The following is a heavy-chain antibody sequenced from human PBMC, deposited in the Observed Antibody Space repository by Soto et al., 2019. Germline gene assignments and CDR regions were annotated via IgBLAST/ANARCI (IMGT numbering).Heavy chain of an antibody. CDR2: ISSSADTI. CDR1: GFTFSSFE. D-gene: IGHD6-19*01. CDR3: ARGPGYSTGWYSDY. Sequence: EVQLVESGGGLVQPGGSLRLSCAASGFTFSSFEMNWVRQAPGKGLEWLSYISSSADTIYYADSVRGRFTTSRDNAKNSLSLQMNSLRGEDTAIYYCARGPGYSTGWYSDYWGQGTLVTVS. J-gene: IGHJ4*02. V-gene: IGHV3-48*03.